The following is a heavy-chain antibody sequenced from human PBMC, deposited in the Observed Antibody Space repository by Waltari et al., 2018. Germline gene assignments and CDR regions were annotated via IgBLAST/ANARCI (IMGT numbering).Heavy chain of an antibody. CDR1: GFTLSATW. CDR3: ARGADL. CDR2: ISGDGSTI. Sequence: EVQLVESGGGLVQPGGSLGLSCAAPGFTLSATWLHWVRQVPGKGLVWVSRISGDGSTINYADSVKGRFTISRDTAKNTLYLQMNSLRAEDTAVYYCARGADLRGQGILVTVSS. D-gene: IGHD3-3*01. V-gene: IGHV3-74*01. J-gene: IGHJ4*02.